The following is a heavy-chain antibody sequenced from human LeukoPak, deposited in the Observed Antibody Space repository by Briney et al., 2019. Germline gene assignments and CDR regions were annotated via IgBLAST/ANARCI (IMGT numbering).Heavy chain of an antibody. V-gene: IGHV3-74*01. CDR2: INTDGSRI. Sequence: GGSLRLSCAASGFTFNDYWMHWVRQAPGQGLVWVSRINTDGSRIYYADSVKGRFTISRDKSKNTVYLQIDSLRAEDSAVYYCAKGSSNYRPYYFDYWGQGTLVTVSS. J-gene: IGHJ4*02. CDR1: GFTFNDYW. D-gene: IGHD4-11*01. CDR3: AKGSSNYRPYYFDY.